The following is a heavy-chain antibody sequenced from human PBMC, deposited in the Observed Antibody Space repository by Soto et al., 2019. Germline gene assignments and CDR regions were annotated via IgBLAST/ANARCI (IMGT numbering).Heavy chain of an antibody. Sequence: WTWIRQPPGKGLEWIGYIYYSGSTNYNPSLKSRVTISVATSKTQFSLKLSSVTAADTAVYYCTRVRLGSSRSSDYWGQGILVTVSS. J-gene: IGHJ4*02. CDR2: IYYSGST. CDR3: TRVRLGSSRSSDY. D-gene: IGHD6-19*01. V-gene: IGHV4-59*08.